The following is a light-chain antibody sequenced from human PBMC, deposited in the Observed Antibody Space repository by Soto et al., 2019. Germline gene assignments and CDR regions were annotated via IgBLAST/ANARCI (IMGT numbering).Light chain of an antibody. CDR2: AS. CDR1: QSVSDSY. V-gene: IGKV3-20*01. J-gene: IGKJ3*01. CDR3: QHYGTSAL. Sequence: EIVLTQSPGTLSLSPGERATLSCRASQSVSDSYLAWYQQKPGQAPRLLIYASSRATGIPDRFSGSGSGTDFTLTISRLEPGDLAVYYCQHYGTSALFGPGTKVGIK.